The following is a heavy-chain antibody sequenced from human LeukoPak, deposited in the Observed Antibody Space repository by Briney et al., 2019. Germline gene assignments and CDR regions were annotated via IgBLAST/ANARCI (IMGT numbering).Heavy chain of an antibody. CDR2: ISSSGSTI. CDR1: GFTFSDYY. D-gene: IGHD3-22*01. J-gene: IGHJ3*02. V-gene: IGHV3-11*04. CDR3: ARDSGWDSSGYYYVDAFDI. Sequence: PGGSLRLSCAASGFTFSDYYMSWIRQAPGKGLEWVSYISSSGSTIYYADSVKGRFTISRDNAKSSLYLQMNSLRAEDTAVYYCARDSGWDSSGYYYVDAFDIWGQGTMVTVSS.